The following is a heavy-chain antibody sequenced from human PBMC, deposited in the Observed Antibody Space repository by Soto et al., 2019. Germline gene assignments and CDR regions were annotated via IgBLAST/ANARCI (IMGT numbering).Heavy chain of an antibody. D-gene: IGHD1-7*01. CDR3: ARALGSYNWNYVWFDP. CDR1: GGSISSYY. V-gene: IGHV4-4*07. J-gene: IGHJ5*02. CDR2: IYTSGST. Sequence: NPSETLSLTCTVSGGSISSYYWSWIRQPAGKGLEWIGRIYTSGSTNYNPSLKSRVTMSVDTSKNQFSLKLSSVTAADTAVYYCARALGSYNWNYVWFDPWGQGTLVTVSS.